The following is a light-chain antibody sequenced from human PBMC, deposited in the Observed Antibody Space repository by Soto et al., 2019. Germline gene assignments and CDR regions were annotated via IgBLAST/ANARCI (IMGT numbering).Light chain of an antibody. J-gene: IGKJ1*01. CDR2: DTS. V-gene: IGKV3-11*01. CDR3: VQRSTWPWT. CDR1: QSVSSY. Sequence: EIVLTQSPATLSLSPGERATLSCRASQSVSSYLAWYHHKPGQAPRLLIYDTSNRATGTPARFGGSGSGTDFPLTINSLEPEDFAVYYCVQRSTWPWTVGQGTKVEIK.